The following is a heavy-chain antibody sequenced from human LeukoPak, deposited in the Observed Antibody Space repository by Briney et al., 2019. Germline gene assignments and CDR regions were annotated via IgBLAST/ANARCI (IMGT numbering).Heavy chain of an antibody. V-gene: IGHV4-59*08. CDR2: IYYSGST. Sequence: SETLSLTCAVYGGSFSGYYWSWIRQPPGKGLEWIGYIYYSGSTNYNPSLKSRVTISVDTSKNQFSLKLSSVTAADTAVYYCARHRTGSVDYWGQGTLVTVSS. CDR1: GGSFSGYY. CDR3: ARHRTGSVDY. D-gene: IGHD3/OR15-3a*01. J-gene: IGHJ4*02.